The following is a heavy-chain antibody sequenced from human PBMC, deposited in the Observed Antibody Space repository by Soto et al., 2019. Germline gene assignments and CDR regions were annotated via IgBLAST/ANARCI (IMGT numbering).Heavy chain of an antibody. CDR3: ASSGGWEGWFDP. D-gene: IGHD2-15*01. CDR2: INAGNGNT. Sequence: ASVKVSCXASGYTSYAMHWVRQAPGQRLEWMGWINAGNGNTKYSQKFQGRVTITRDTSASTAYMELSSLRSEDTAVYYCASSGGWEGWFDPWGQGTLVTVSS. V-gene: IGHV1-3*01. CDR1: GYTSYA. J-gene: IGHJ5*02.